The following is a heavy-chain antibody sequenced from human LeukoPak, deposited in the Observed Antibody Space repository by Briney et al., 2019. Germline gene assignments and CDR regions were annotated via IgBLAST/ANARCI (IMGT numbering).Heavy chain of an antibody. CDR2: IYSSGST. J-gene: IGHJ6*02. CDR3: ARVSGFYYYGSGTANYYYYGMDV. CDR1: GGSISSSNYY. D-gene: IGHD3-10*01. Sequence: PSETLSLTCTVSGGSISSSNYYWGWIRQPPGKGLELIGSIYSSGSTYYNPSLKSRVTISVDTSKNQFSLRLTSVTAADTAVYYCARVSGFYYYGSGTANYYYYGMDVWGQGTTVTVSS. V-gene: IGHV4-39*01.